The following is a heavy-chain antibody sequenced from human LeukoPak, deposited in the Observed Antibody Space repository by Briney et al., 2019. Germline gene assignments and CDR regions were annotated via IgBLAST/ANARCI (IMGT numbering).Heavy chain of an antibody. CDR1: GFTFSSYD. V-gene: IGHV3-13*05. Sequence: PGGSPRLSCAASGFTFSSYDMHWVRQATGKGLEWVSAIGTAGDPYYPGSVKGRFTISRENAKNSLYLQMNSLRAGDTAVYYCARGGKGAAAGSYYYYGMDVWGQGTTVTVSS. D-gene: IGHD6-13*01. CDR2: IGTAGDP. J-gene: IGHJ6*02. CDR3: ARGGKGAAAGSYYYYGMDV.